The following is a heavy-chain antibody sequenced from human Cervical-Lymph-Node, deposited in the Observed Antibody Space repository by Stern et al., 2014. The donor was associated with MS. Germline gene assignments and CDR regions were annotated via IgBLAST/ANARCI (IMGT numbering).Heavy chain of an antibody. V-gene: IGHV2-5*02. CDR2: IYWDDDK. CDR3: AHSDYSKWYFDY. CDR1: GFSFNTSEVS. D-gene: IGHD4-11*01. Sequence: QVTLRESGPTLVKPTQTLTLTCTFSGFSFNTSEVSVGWIRQPPGKALEWLGIIYWDDDKRYSPSLKSRLTLTKDTSTNQVVLTMTNMDPVDTATYYCAHSDYSKWYFDYWGQGTLVTVSS. J-gene: IGHJ4*02.